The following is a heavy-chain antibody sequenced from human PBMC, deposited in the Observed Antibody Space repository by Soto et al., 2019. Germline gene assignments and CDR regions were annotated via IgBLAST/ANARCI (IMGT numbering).Heavy chain of an antibody. D-gene: IGHD6-13*01. V-gene: IGHV1-18*01. Sequence: ASVKVSCKASGYRFISYGISWVRQAPGQGPEWMGWISGYNGNTNYAQKLHGRVTINPDTSKNQFSLQLNSVTPEDTAVYYCARESVRQQLAYYFDYWGQGTLVTVSS. CDR2: ISGYNGNT. J-gene: IGHJ4*02. CDR1: GYRFISYG. CDR3: ARESVRQQLAYYFDY.